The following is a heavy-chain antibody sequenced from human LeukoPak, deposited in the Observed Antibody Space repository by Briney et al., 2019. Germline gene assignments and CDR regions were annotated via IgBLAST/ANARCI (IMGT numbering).Heavy chain of an antibody. Sequence: SETLSLTCAVSGYSISSGYYWGWIRQPPVKGLERIGSIYHSGSTYYNPSLKSRVTISVDTSKNQFSLKLSSVTAADTAVYHCARSYSSSWTAAFDIWGQETMVTVSS. CDR1: GYSISSGYY. J-gene: IGHJ3*02. D-gene: IGHD6-13*01. CDR2: IYHSGST. V-gene: IGHV4-38-2*01. CDR3: ARSYSSSWTAAFDI.